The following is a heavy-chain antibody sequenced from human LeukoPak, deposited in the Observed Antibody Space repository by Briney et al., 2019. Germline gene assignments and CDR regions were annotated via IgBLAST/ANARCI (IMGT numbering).Heavy chain of an antibody. CDR1: GFTFDDYA. Sequence: PGGSLRLSCAASGFTFDDYAMHWVRQAPGKGLEWVSGISWNSGSIGYADSVKGRFTISRDNSKNTLYLQMNSLRAEDTAVYYCARVVSNSWYYFDYWGQGTLVTVSS. D-gene: IGHD4-11*01. CDR2: ISWNSGSI. CDR3: ARVVSNSWYYFDY. J-gene: IGHJ4*02. V-gene: IGHV3-9*01.